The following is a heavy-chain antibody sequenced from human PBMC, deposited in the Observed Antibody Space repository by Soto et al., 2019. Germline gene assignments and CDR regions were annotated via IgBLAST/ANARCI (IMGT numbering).Heavy chain of an antibody. Sequence: QVQLQESGPGLVKPSETLSLTCTVSGGTISRYYWSWIRQPPGKGLEWIGYMYNTGSTVYNPSFTSRATISVDTSKNPFALKLNSVTAADTAVYYCARDLWGYCGTDCYPLDVWGQGTTVTVSS. V-gene: IGHV4-59*01. D-gene: IGHD2-21*02. CDR2: MYNTGST. J-gene: IGHJ6*02. CDR3: ARDLWGYCGTDCYPLDV. CDR1: GGTISRYY.